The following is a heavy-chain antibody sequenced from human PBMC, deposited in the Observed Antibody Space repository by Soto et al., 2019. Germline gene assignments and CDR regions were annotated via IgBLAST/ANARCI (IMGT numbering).Heavy chain of an antibody. CDR3: AGPLGSRRLGEFDY. V-gene: IGHV3-21*01. CDR2: ISSSSYI. CDR1: GFTFSSYS. D-gene: IGHD3-10*01. J-gene: IGHJ4*02. Sequence: PGGSLRLSCAASGFTFSSYSMNWVRQAPGKGLEWVSSISSSSYIYYADSVKGRFTISRDNAKNSPYLQMSSLRAEDTAVYSCAGPLGSRRLGEFDYWGQGTLVTVSS.